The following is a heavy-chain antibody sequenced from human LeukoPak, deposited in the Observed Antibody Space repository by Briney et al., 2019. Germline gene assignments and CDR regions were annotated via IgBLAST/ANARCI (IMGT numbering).Heavy chain of an antibody. Sequence: PSETLSLTCTASGGSISNSNYCWGWVRQPPGKGLEWIGGIYYSGSTYYSPSLKSRVTISVDTSKNQFSLKLSSVTAADTAVYYCARWAPIVVVVAATLRPTGFDPWGQGTLVTVSS. CDR3: ARWAPIVVVVAATLRPTGFDP. CDR1: GGSISNSNYC. CDR2: IYYSGST. V-gene: IGHV4-39*07. J-gene: IGHJ5*02. D-gene: IGHD2-15*01.